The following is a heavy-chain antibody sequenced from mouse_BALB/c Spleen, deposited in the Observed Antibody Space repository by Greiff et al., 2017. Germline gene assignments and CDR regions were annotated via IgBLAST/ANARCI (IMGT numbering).Heavy chain of an antibody. D-gene: IGHD1-1*01. CDR3: ARWGNYYGSSPYAMDY. V-gene: IGHV1S81*02. J-gene: IGHJ4*01. Sequence: VQLQQPGAELVKPGASVKLSCKASGYTFTSYWMHWVKQRPGQGLEWIGEINPSNGRTNYNEKFKSKATLTVDKSSSTAYMQLSSLTSEDSAVYYCARWGNYYGSSPYAMDYWGQGTSVTVSS. CDR2: INPSNGRT. CDR1: GYTFTSYW.